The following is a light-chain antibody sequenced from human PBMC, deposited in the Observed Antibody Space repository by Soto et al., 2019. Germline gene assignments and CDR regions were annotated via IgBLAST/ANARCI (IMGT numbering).Light chain of an antibody. V-gene: IGKV3-20*01. J-gene: IGKJ1*01. Sequence: EIVLTQSPGTLSLSPGEGATLSCRASQSISSTFLAWYQHKPGQAPRVLIYGASRRAAGIPDRFSGSGSWTDFTPTISRLEPEDFAVYYCQQYESSWTFGQGTKVEMK. CDR3: QQYESSWT. CDR1: QSISSTF. CDR2: GAS.